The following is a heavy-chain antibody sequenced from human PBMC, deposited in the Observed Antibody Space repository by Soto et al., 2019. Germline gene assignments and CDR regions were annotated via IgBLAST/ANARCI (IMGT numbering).Heavy chain of an antibody. V-gene: IGHV1-46*03. D-gene: IGHD5-18*01. Sequence: GASVKVSCKASGYTFTSYYMHWVRQAPGQGLEWMGIINPSGGSTSYAQKFQGRVTMTRDTSTSTVYMELSSLRSEDTAVYYCARYSVPRYGYSYGFDYWGQGTLVTVSS. J-gene: IGHJ4*02. CDR1: GYTFTSYY. CDR3: ARYSVPRYGYSYGFDY. CDR2: INPSGGST.